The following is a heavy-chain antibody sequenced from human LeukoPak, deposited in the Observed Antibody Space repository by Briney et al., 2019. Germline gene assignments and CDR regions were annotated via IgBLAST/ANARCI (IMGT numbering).Heavy chain of an antibody. CDR1: GDSINTNN. CDR2: LHNSGST. CDR3: ARDPLRSSFDR. Sequence: SETLSLTCTVSGDSINTNNHWAWIRPPAGKGLEWIGRLHNSGSTNYNPSLQSRVTISVDTSKNQFSLKMTSATAADTAVYFCARDPLRSSFDRWGQGILVTVSS. D-gene: IGHD1-26*01. J-gene: IGHJ4*02. V-gene: IGHV4-4*07.